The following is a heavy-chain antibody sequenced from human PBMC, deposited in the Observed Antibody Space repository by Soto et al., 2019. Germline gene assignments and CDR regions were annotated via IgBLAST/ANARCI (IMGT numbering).Heavy chain of an antibody. CDR3: AKLGTMGVFDN. V-gene: IGHV3-23*01. Sequence: EVQLLESGGGLVSPGGSLRLSCAASGFTFSSYAMSWVRQARGKGLEWLAGITFRGDYTYYADSVKGRFSLSRDNSRNRLDLLMNNLKDEDTALYYCAKLGTMGVFDNWGQGTLLTVSS. D-gene: IGHD1-26*01. J-gene: IGHJ4*02. CDR1: GFTFSSYA. CDR2: ITFRGDYT.